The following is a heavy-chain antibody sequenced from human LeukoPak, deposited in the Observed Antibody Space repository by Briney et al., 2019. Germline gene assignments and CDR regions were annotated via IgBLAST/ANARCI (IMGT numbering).Heavy chain of an antibody. D-gene: IGHD1-14*01. J-gene: IGHJ4*02. CDR2: IYSGGST. V-gene: IGHV3-53*01. CDR3: ARTHNSYFDY. CDR1: GLTVSSDY. Sequence: GGSLRLSCAASGLTVSSDYMSWVSQAPGKGLEWVSVIYSGGSTYYVDSVKGRFTISRDNSKNTRYLEMNSLRAEDTAVYYCARTHNSYFDYWGQGTLVTVSS.